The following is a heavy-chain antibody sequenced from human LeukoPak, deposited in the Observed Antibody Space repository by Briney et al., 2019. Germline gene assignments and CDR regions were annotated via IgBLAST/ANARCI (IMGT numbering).Heavy chain of an antibody. V-gene: IGHV1-2*02. CDR1: GYTFTGYY. CDR2: INPNSGGT. D-gene: IGHD3-16*02. CDR3: AREEMITFGGVIVS. J-gene: IGHJ5*02. Sequence: ASVKVSCKASGYTFTGYYMHWVRQAPGQGLEWMGWINPNSGGTNYAQKFQGRVSMTTDTSTSTAYMELRSLRSDDTAVYYCAREEMITFGGVIVSWGQGTLVTVSS.